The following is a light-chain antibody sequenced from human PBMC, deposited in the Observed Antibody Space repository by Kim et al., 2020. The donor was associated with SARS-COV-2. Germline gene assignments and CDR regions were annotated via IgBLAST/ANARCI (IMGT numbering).Light chain of an antibody. V-gene: IGKV3-20*01. Sequence: EIVLTQSPGTLSLSPGERATLSCRASQSVFIDEYLAWYQQKPGQAPRLVIFATSTRAAGIPDRFSGSGSGTDFTLTISRLEPEDFGMYYCQQYGRSPRYSYGQGTKLEI. J-gene: IGKJ2*01. CDR2: ATS. CDR1: QSVFIDEY. CDR3: QQYGRSPRYS.